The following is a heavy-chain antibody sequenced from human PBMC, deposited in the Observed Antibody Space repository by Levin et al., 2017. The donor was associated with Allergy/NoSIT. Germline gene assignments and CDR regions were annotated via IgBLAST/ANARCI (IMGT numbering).Heavy chain of an antibody. V-gene: IGHV1-8*01. CDR1: GYTFTSYD. J-gene: IGHJ6*02. CDR2: MNPNSGNT. D-gene: IGHD4-17*01. CDR3: AILTTVTTFYYYGMDV. Sequence: ASVKVSCKASGYTFTSYDINWVRQATGQGLEWMGWMNPNSGNTGYAQKFQGRVTMTRNTSISTAYMELSSLRSEGTAVYYWAILTTVTTFYYYGMDVWGQGTTVTVSS.